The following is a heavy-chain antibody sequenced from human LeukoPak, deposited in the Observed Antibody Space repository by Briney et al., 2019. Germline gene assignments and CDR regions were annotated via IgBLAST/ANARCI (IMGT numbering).Heavy chain of an antibody. CDR3: ARNSMLANRTGTFDS. Sequence: PSETLSLTCTISGGSFSWGGSYWSWIRQPPGKGLEWLGYIFHNGDTYYNSSLKSRVSLSVDKANKKFSLRLTSVTAADTAVYFWARNSMLANRTGTFDSWGQGTLVIVSS. J-gene: IGHJ4*02. CDR1: GGSFSWGGSY. CDR2: IFHNGDT. V-gene: IGHV4-30-2*01. D-gene: IGHD2-8*01.